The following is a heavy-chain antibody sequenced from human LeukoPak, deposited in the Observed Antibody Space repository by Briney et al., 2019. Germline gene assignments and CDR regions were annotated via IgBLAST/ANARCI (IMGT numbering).Heavy chain of an antibody. V-gene: IGHV4-34*01. J-gene: IGHJ5*02. D-gene: IGHD6-13*01. CDR2: INHSGST. CDR1: GGSFSGYY. Sequence: SETLSLTCAVYGGSFSGYYWSWIRQPPGEGLEWIGEINHSGSTNYKPSLKSRVTISVDTSKNQFSLKLSSVTAADTVVYYCARGTTAGYSSSWYSWFDPWGQGTLVTVSS. CDR3: ARGTTAGYSSSWYSWFDP.